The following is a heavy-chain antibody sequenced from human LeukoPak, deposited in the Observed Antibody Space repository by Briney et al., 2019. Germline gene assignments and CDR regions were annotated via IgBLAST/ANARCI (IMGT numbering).Heavy chain of an antibody. CDR3: ARESSGWYGWFDP. D-gene: IGHD6-19*01. CDR1: GYTFTSYD. V-gene: IGHV1-8*01. CDR2: MNPNSGNT. J-gene: IGHJ5*02. Sequence: ASVKVSCKASGYTFTSYDINWVRQATGQGLEWMGWMNPNSGNTGYAQKFQGRVTMTRNTSISTAYMELSGLRSEDTAVYYCARESSGWYGWFDPWGQGTLVTVSS.